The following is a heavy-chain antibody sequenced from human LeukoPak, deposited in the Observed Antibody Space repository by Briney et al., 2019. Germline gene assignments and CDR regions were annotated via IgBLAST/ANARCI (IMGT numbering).Heavy chain of an antibody. CDR1: GFTFSSYA. CDR2: ISGSGGST. V-gene: IGHV3-23*01. CDR3: ATRLLWFGELSEDDY. Sequence: GGSLRLSCAASGFTFSSYAMSWVRQAPGKGLEWVSAISGSGGSTYYADSVKGRFTISRDNSKNTLYLQMNSLSAEDTAVYYCATRLLWFGELSEDDYWGQGTLVTVSS. D-gene: IGHD3-10*01. J-gene: IGHJ4*02.